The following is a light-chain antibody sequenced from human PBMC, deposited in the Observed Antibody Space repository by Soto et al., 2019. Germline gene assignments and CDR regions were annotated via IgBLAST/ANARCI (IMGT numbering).Light chain of an antibody. CDR2: AAS. Sequence: IHMTPSPSSLSASVGDRVTITCRASQSISSYLNWYQQKPGKAPKLLIYAASSLQSGVPSRFSGSGSGTDFTLTISSLQPEDFATYYCQRSYSTPITFGQGTRLEIK. CDR1: QSISSY. CDR3: QRSYSTPIT. V-gene: IGKV1-39*01. J-gene: IGKJ5*01.